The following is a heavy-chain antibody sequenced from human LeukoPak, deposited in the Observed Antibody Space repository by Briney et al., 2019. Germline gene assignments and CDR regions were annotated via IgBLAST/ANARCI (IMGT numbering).Heavy chain of an antibody. V-gene: IGHV3-74*01. J-gene: IGHJ4*02. CDR1: GFTFSSYW. D-gene: IGHD2-2*02. Sequence: GGSLRLSCVASGFTFSSYWMHWVRQPPGEGLVWVARINSDGSSTTYADSVKGRFTISRDSAKNTLYLQMNSLRAEDTAVYYCSRDRSYTHDYWGQGTLVTVSS. CDR3: SRDRSYTHDY. CDR2: INSDGSST.